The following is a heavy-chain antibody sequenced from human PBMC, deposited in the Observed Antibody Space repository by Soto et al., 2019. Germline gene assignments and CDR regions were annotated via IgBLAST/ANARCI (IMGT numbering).Heavy chain of an antibody. CDR2: IYYSGST. J-gene: IGHJ6*03. V-gene: IGHV4-59*12. D-gene: IGHD2-15*01. Sequence: SETLSLTCTVSGGSISSYYWSWIRQPPGKGLEWIGYIYYSGSTNYNPSLKSRVTISVDTSKNQFSLKLSSVTAADTAVYYCARDREGYCSGGSCLLRDYYYMDVWGKGTTVTVSS. CDR3: ARDREGYCSGGSCLLRDYYYMDV. CDR1: GGSISSYY.